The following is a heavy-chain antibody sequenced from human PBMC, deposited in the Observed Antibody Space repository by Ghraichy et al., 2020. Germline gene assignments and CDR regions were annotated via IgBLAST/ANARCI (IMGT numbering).Heavy chain of an antibody. V-gene: IGHV3-66*01. CDR2: IYSGGSV. J-gene: IGHJ4*02. D-gene: IGHD1-7*01. CDR3: TSGHWNSGKADY. CDR1: GFSVSSNY. Sequence: GGSLRLSCTASGFSVSSNYVSWVRQAPGKGLEWVSAIYSGGSVHYADSVKGRFTISRDNSKSTLYLQMNSLRVEDTAVYYCTSGHWNSGKADYWGQGTLVTVSS.